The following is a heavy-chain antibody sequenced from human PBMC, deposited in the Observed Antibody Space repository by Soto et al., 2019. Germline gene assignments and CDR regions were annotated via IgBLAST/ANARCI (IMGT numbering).Heavy chain of an antibody. D-gene: IGHD6-19*01. CDR3: GPRGAVADPRGY. J-gene: IGHJ4*02. V-gene: IGHV4-34*01. CDR1: GGCFSDFY. CDR2: INHSGST. Sequence: QVQLQQWGAGLLKPSETQSLTCAVHGGCFSDFYWTWIRQLPGKGLEWIGEINHSGSTNYNPSLKSRVAISVDTSKNQFSLNLRSVTAADTAVYYCGPRGAVADPRGYWGQGTLVTVSS.